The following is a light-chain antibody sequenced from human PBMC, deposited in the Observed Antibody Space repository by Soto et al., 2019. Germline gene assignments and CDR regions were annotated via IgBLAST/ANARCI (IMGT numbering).Light chain of an antibody. CDR3: QQYNSYSRT. CDR1: KSISSW. V-gene: IGKV1-5*03. Sequence: DVPMTQSPSTLSASVGDRVTITCRASKSISSWLAWYQQKPGKAPKLLIYKASSLESGVPSRFSGSGSGTEFTLTISSLQPDDFATYYCQQYNSYSRTFGQGTKEEIK. CDR2: KAS. J-gene: IGKJ1*01.